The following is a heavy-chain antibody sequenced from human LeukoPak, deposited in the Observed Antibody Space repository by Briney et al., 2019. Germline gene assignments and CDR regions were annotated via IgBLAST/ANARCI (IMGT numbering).Heavy chain of an antibody. CDR3: ARAKLYINSFDC. CDR1: GGSISSYY. V-gene: IGHV4-59*01. CDR2: IYYSGST. J-gene: IGHJ4*02. Sequence: SETLSLTCTVSGGSISSYYWSWIRQPPGKGLEWIGYIYYSGSTSYNPSLKSRVTISVDTSKNQFSLKLSSVTAADTAVYYCARAKLYINSFDCWGQGTLVTVSS. D-gene: IGHD2-2*02.